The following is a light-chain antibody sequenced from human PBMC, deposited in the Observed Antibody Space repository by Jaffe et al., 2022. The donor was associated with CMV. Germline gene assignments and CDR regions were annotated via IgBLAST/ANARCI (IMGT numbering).Light chain of an antibody. Sequence: SYELTQPPSVSVSPGQTARITCSGDALPKQYAYWYQQKPLVIYKDIERPSGIPERFSGSSSGTTVTLTISGVQAEDEADYYCQSADSSGTYPVFGGGTKLTVL. CDR2: KDI. V-gene: IGLV3-25*03. CDR1: ALPKQY. CDR3: QSADSSGTYPV. J-gene: IGLJ3*02.